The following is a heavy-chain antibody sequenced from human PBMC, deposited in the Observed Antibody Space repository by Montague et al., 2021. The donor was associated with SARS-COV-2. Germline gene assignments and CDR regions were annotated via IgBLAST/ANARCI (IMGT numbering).Heavy chain of an antibody. CDR3: ASGRMVPYSSSWTTLYYYYGMDV. D-gene: IGHD6-13*01. J-gene: IGHJ6*02. CDR2: TYYRSKWYN. CDR1: GDSVSRNSAA. V-gene: IGHV6-1*01. Sequence: CAISGDSVSRNSAAWNWLRQSPSRGLEWLGRTYYRSKWYNDYAXXXKXXXTIXPDTSKNQFSLQLNSVTPEDTAVYYCASGRMVPYSSSWTTLYYYYGMDVWGQGTTVTVSS.